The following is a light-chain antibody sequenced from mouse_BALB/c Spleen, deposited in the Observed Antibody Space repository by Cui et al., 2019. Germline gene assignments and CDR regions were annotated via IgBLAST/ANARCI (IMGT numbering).Light chain of an antibody. Sequence: QIVLTQSPAIMSASLGEEITLTCSASSSVSYMHWYQQKSGTSPKRLIYSTSHLACGVPSRFSGGGSGTFYSLTVSSVEAEDTADYYCHQWSSYPWTFGGGTKLEIK. CDR1: SSVSY. V-gene: IGKV4-80*01. CDR2: STS. CDR3: HQWSSYPWT. J-gene: IGKJ1*01.